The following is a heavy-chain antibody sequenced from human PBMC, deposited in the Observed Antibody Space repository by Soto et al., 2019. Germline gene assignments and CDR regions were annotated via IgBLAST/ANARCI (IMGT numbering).Heavy chain of an antibody. CDR3: AKDHKWGGDSSTYYFAV. Sequence: EVQLVESGGGLVQPGRSLRLSCAAAGFTFADYALHGVRQAPGKGLEWVSGISWTSGSPGYAVYVKGRFIVSRDNAKNSLYLRMISLRAEDTAWYYCAKDHKWGGDSSTYYFAVWGQGTLVTVSS. D-gene: IGHD3-22*01. V-gene: IGHV3-9*01. CDR2: ISWTSGSP. CDR1: GFTFADYA. J-gene: IGHJ4*02.